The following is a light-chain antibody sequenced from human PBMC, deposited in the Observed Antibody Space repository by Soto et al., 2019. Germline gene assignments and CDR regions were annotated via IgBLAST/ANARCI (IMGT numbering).Light chain of an antibody. Sequence: DIQMPQSPSTLSASLGDRVTVTCRASQTIGSWLAWYQQKPGRAPKLLIFDASSLESGVPSRFSGNGSGTEFTLTISGLQPDDFASYYCQQYNSYSGMFGQGTKVDIK. CDR2: DAS. CDR1: QTIGSW. CDR3: QQYNSYSGM. V-gene: IGKV1-5*01. J-gene: IGKJ1*01.